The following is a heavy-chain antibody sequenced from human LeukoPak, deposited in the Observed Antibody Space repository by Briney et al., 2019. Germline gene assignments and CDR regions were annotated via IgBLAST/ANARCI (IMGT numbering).Heavy chain of an antibody. V-gene: IGHV1-2*02. CDR1: GYTFTGYY. Sequence: ASVKVSCKASGYTFTGYYMHWVRQAPGQGLEWTGWINPNSGGTNYAQKFQGRVTMTRDTSISTAYMELSRLRSDDTAVYYCARDQEHSYGSGLLHWGQGTLVTVSS. CDR3: ARDQEHSYGSGLLH. D-gene: IGHD5-18*01. CDR2: INPNSGGT. J-gene: IGHJ4*02.